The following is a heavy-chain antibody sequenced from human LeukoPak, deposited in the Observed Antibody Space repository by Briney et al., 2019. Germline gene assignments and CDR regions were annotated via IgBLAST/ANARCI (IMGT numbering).Heavy chain of an antibody. CDR2: IYYSGNT. CDR1: GGSISGYY. CDR3: ARIVLHDYGYIDY. Sequence: KPSETLSLTCTVSGGSISGYYWSWIRQPPGKGLEWVGYIYYSGNTNYNPSLKTRVTISVDTSKNQFSLRLSSVTAPDTAVYYCARIVLHDYGYIDYWGQGTLVTVSS. D-gene: IGHD4/OR15-4a*01. J-gene: IGHJ4*02. V-gene: IGHV4-59*01.